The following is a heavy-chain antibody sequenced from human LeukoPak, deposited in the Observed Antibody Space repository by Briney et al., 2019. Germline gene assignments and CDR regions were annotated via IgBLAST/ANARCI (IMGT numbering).Heavy chain of an antibody. V-gene: IGHV1-69*04. J-gene: IGHJ6*02. CDR1: GGTFSSYA. Sequence: SVKVSCKASGGTFSSYAISWVRQAPGQGLEWMGRIIPILGIANYAQKFQGRVTITADKSTSTAYMELSRLRSEDTAVYYCARDGPDDYANGMDVWGQGTTVTVSS. CDR3: ARDGPDDYANGMDV. CDR2: IIPILGIA. D-gene: IGHD4-17*01.